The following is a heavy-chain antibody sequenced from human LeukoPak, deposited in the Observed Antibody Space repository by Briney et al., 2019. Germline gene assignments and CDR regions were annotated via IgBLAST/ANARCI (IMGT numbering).Heavy chain of an antibody. CDR1: GFTFSSYG. CDR3: ATVNGYNSPNDY. Sequence: PGRSLRLSCAASGFTFSSYGMHWVRQAPGKGLEWVAVISYDESNKYYADSVKGRFTISRDNSKNTLYLQMNSLRAEDTAVYYCATVNGYNSPNDYWGQGTLVTVSS. J-gene: IGHJ4*02. CDR2: ISYDESNK. D-gene: IGHD5-12*01. V-gene: IGHV3-30*03.